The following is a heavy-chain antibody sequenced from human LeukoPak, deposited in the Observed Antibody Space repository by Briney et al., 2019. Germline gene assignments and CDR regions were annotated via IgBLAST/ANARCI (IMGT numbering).Heavy chain of an antibody. J-gene: IGHJ6*02. D-gene: IGHD3-22*01. Sequence: GGSLRLSCAASGFTFKTHAMSWFRQAQGRGLEGVSRIDDSGVIRSYADSVKGRFTISRDNSKMTLTLQMNSLRAEDTAVYYCAKRLKRNYYYHYAMDVWGQGTTVTVSS. CDR2: IDDSGVIR. CDR1: GFTFKTHA. CDR3: AKRLKRNYYYHYAMDV. V-gene: IGHV3-23*01.